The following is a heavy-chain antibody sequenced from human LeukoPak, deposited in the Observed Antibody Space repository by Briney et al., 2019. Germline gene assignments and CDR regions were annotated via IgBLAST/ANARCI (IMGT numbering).Heavy chain of an antibody. V-gene: IGHV1-2*02. CDR1: GYTFTGYY. CDR2: INPNSGGT. CDR3: ARGSWEYSSDTFDAFDI. J-gene: IGHJ3*02. Sequence: GASVKVSCKASGYTFTGYYMHWVRQAPGQGLEWMGWINPNSGGTNYAQKFQGRVTLTTDTSTSTAYMELRSLRSDDTAVYYCARGSWEYSSDTFDAFDIWGQGTMVTVSS. D-gene: IGHD6-13*01.